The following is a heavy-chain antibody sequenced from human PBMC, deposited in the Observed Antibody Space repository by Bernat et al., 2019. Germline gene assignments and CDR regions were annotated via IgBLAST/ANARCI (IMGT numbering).Heavy chain of an antibody. CDR1: GFSFSGIW. CDR2: IKQDGSVQ. D-gene: IGHD2-8*02. V-gene: IGHV3-7*03. Sequence: EVQLVESGGALVQPGGSLRLSCVGSGFSFSGIWMTWVRQAPGKGLEWVANIKQDGSVQHYVDSVKGRFIISRDNTKNSLFLQMNSLRVDGTAVYYCARGYGPENWGQGTLVTVSS. J-gene: IGHJ1*01. CDR3: ARGYGPEN.